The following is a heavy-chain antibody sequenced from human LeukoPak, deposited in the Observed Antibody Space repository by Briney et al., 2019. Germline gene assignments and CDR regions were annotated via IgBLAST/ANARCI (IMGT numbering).Heavy chain of an antibody. D-gene: IGHD3-22*01. V-gene: IGHV4-59*08. CDR1: GGSISSYY. CDR3: VRRGSDYDSSGYYYFDY. J-gene: IGHJ4*02. CDR2: MYNSGST. Sequence: PSETLSLTCTVSGGSISSYYWSWIRQPPGKGLEWIGSMYNSGSTNYNPSLRSRVTISVDTSKNQFSLKLSSVTAADTAVYYCVRRGSDYDSSGYYYFDYWGQGTLVTVSS.